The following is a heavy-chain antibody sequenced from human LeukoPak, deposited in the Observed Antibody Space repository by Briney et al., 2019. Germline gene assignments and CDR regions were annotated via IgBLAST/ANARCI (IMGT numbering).Heavy chain of an antibody. Sequence: GGSLRLSCAASGFTFISSYMTWVRQAPGKGLEWVSGIYRGDSTYYADSVKGRFTISRDNSKNTLYLQMNSLRAEDTAVYYCARGYSGTSYWGQGTLVTVSS. J-gene: IGHJ4*02. V-gene: IGHV3-66*01. CDR1: GFTFISSY. D-gene: IGHD1-26*01. CDR2: IYRGDST. CDR3: ARGYSGTSY.